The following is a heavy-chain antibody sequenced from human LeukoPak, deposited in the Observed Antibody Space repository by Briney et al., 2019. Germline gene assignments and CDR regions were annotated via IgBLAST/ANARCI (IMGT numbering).Heavy chain of an antibody. J-gene: IGHJ6*02. CDR3: ARGGRYYYGMDV. CDR1: GGTFSSYA. D-gene: IGHD1-26*01. Sequence: ASVKVSCKASGGTFSSYAISWVRQATGQGLEWMGWMNPNSGITGYAQKFQGRVTMTRNTSISTAYMELSSLRSEDTAVYYCARGGRYYYGMDVWGQGTTVTVSS. CDR2: MNPNSGIT. V-gene: IGHV1-8*02.